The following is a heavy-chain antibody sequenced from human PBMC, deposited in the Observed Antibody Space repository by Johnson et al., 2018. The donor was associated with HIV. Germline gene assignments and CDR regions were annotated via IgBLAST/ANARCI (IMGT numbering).Heavy chain of an antibody. J-gene: IGHJ3*02. CDR1: GFTFSSYA. D-gene: IGHD2-21*02. Sequence: EVQLVESGGGLVQPGGSLTLSCAASGFTFSSYAMSWVRPAPGKGLEWVSFISSGGSTYYADSVKGRFTIYRDTSKNTLYLQMNSRRAEDTAVYYCARPHIVVVTAGYAFDIWGQGTMVIVSS. V-gene: IGHV3-23*03. CDR3: ARPHIVVVTAGYAFDI. CDR2: FISSGGST.